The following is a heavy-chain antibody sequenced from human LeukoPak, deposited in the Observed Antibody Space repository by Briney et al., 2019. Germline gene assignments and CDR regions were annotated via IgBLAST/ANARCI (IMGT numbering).Heavy chain of an antibody. D-gene: IGHD6-13*01. CDR3: AREGTPGTFDY. CDR2: ISSNGDST. V-gene: IGHV3-64*01. CDR1: GFPLSRST. Sequence: GGSLRLSCAPSGFPLSRSTMHWVRQAPGKGLESVSAISSNGDSTYYVKSVKGRFTISRDSSKNTLYLQMDSLRPEDMAVYYCAREGTPGTFDYWGQGTLVTVSS. J-gene: IGHJ4*02.